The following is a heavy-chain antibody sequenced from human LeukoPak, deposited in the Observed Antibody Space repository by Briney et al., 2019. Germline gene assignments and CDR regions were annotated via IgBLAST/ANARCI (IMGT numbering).Heavy chain of an antibody. D-gene: IGHD3-10*01. V-gene: IGHV3-48*04. CDR3: ARRHYYGSGSYWDWYFDL. J-gene: IGHJ2*01. Sequence: GGSLRLSCAASGFTFSSYSMNWVRQAPGKGLEWVSYISSSSSTIYYADSVKGRFTISRDNAKNSLYLQMNSLRAEDTAVYYCARRHYYGSGSYWDWYFDLWGRGTLVTVSS. CDR1: GFTFSSYS. CDR2: ISSSSSTI.